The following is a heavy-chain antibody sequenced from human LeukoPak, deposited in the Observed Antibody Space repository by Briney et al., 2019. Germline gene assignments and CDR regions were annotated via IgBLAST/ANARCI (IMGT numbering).Heavy chain of an antibody. CDR1: GYTFTSYD. CDR2: MSPNRGTT. V-gene: IGHV1-8*01. Sequence: GASVNVSCTASGYTFTSYDIYWGRHAPGQGREWMGWMSPNRGTTAYAQTFQGRVTMTRDTPISTAYMERTTLRSEDTAVYNCAVLTMVGGGGNSGEGTL. CDR3: AVLTMVGGGGN. D-gene: IGHD3-10*01. J-gene: IGHJ4*02.